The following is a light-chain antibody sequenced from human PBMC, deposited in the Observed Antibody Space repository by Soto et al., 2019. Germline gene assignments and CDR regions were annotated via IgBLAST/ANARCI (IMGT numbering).Light chain of an antibody. V-gene: IGLV2-14*01. CDR2: EVS. J-gene: IGLJ7*01. CDR3: SSYTSSSTLV. Sequence: QSALTQPASVHGAPGQSITISCTGTSSDVGGYKYVSWYQQQSGKAPKLMIYEVSNRPSGVSNRFSGSKSGNTASLTISGLQAEDEADYYCSSYTSSSTLVFGGGTQLTVL. CDR1: SSDVGGYKY.